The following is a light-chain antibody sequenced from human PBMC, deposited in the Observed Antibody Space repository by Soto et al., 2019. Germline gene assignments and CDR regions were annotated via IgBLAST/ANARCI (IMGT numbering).Light chain of an antibody. J-gene: IGKJ5*01. Sequence: EIVLTQSPGTLSLSPGERATLSCRASQSVSSSYLAWYQQKPGQAPRLLIYHASSRATGIPARFSGSGSGTDFTLTISSLEPEDSAIYYCQQRNIWPPVTFGQGTRLEIK. CDR3: QQRNIWPPVT. CDR2: HAS. CDR1: QSVSSSY. V-gene: IGKV3D-20*02.